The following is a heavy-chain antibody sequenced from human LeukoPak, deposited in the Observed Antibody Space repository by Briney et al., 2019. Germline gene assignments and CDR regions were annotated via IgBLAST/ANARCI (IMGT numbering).Heavy chain of an antibody. CDR1: GYSISSVYY. D-gene: IGHD1-26*01. J-gene: IGHJ4*02. V-gene: IGHV4-38-2*02. Sequence: SETLSLTCIVSGYSISSVYYWGWIRQPPGKGLEWIGSIYHSGSTYYNPSLKSRVTISVDTSKNQFSLKLSSVTAADTAVYYCASVSGSYRTFDYWGQGTLVTVSS. CDR3: ASVSGSYRTFDY. CDR2: IYHSGST.